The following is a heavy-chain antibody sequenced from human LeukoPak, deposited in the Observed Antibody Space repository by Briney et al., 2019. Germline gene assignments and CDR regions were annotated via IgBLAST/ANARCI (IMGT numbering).Heavy chain of an antibody. J-gene: IGHJ4*02. Sequence: PSETLSLTCTVSGGSISSSSYYWGWIRQPPGKGLEWLGSIYYSGSTYYDPSLKSRVTISVDTSKNQFSLKLSSVTAADTAVYYCARPRDDYGDYWIDYWGQGTLVTVSS. CDR2: IYYSGST. D-gene: IGHD4-17*01. V-gene: IGHV4-39*01. CDR1: GGSISSSSYY. CDR3: ARPRDDYGDYWIDY.